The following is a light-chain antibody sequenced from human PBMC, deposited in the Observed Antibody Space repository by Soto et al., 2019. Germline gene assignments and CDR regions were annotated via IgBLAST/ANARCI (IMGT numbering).Light chain of an antibody. CDR1: SSNIGAGYD. J-gene: IGLJ2*01. CDR3: QSYDSSLTSVV. Sequence: QSVLTQPPSVSGAPGQRVTISCTGSSSNIGAGYDVHWYQQLPETAPKLLIYANNNRPSGVPDRFSGSKSGTSASLAITGLQAEDEADYYCQSYDSSLTSVVFGGGTKATVL. CDR2: ANN. V-gene: IGLV1-40*01.